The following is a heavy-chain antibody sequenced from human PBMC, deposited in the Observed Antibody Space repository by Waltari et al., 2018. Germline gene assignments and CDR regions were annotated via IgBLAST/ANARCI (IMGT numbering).Heavy chain of an antibody. J-gene: IGHJ5*02. CDR1: GFTFSSYW. CDR3: ARLIRTPWCLDP. D-gene: IGHD2-15*01. Sequence: EVRLVESGGGLVQPGGSLRLSCEASGFTFSSYWMSWVRQAPGKGWEWVANIKQDGSEKSYVDSVKGRVTISRDNAKNSLFLQMNSLRVEDTAIYYCARLIRTPWCLDPWGQGALVTVSS. CDR2: IKQDGSEK. V-gene: IGHV3-7*03.